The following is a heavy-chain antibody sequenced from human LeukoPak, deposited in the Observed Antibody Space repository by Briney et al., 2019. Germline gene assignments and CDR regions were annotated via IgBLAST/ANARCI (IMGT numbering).Heavy chain of an antibody. Sequence: SEKVSCKASGGTFSSYAISCVRHGPGQGLEWRGGSIPIFGTANYAQKFQGRVTITTDESTSTAYMELSSLRSEDTAVYYCARMYYDFWSGYKTPYYFDYWGQGTLVTVSS. CDR3: ARMYYDFWSGYKTPYYFDY. CDR1: GGTFSSYA. D-gene: IGHD3-3*01. J-gene: IGHJ4*02. CDR2: SIPIFGTA. V-gene: IGHV1-69*05.